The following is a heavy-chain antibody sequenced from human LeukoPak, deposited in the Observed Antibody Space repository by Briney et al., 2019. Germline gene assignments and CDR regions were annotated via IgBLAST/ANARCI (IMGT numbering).Heavy chain of an antibody. Sequence: GGSLRLSCAASGFTFSAYWMSWVRQAPGKGLEGVAYINQSGSNKYYAESVKGRFTISRDNAKNSLYLQMNSLRAEDTAVYYCARKTVVGSYFDYWGQGTPVTVSS. CDR2: INQSGSNK. D-gene: IGHD4-23*01. CDR1: GFTFSAYW. J-gene: IGHJ4*02. V-gene: IGHV3-7*03. CDR3: ARKTVVGSYFDY.